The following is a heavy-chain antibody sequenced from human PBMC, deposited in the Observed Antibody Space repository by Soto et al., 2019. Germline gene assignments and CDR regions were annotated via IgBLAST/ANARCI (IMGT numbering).Heavy chain of an antibody. CDR1: GGSISSYY. CDR3: AREITHIVVEKEGAFDI. Sequence: SETLSLTCTVSGGSISSYYWSWIRQPPGKGLEWIGYIYYSGSTNYNPSLKSRVTISVDTSKNQFSLKLSSVTAADTAVYYCAREITHIVVEKEGAFDIWGQGTMVTVS. D-gene: IGHD2-21*01. J-gene: IGHJ3*02. CDR2: IYYSGST. V-gene: IGHV4-59*01.